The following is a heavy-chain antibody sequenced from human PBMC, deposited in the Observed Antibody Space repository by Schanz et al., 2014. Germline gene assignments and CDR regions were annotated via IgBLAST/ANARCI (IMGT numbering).Heavy chain of an antibody. D-gene: IGHD6-6*01. V-gene: IGHV3-21*01. J-gene: IGHJ4*02. CDR1: GFTFSNYS. CDR2: ISSTSSYI. Sequence: EVQLVESGGGLVKPGGSLRLSCAASGFTFSNYSMNWVRQAPGKGLEWVSSISSTSSYIFYADSVKGRLTISRDNAKNSLYLQMNSLRAEDTAVYYCVPMSIAAHWGQGTLVTVSS. CDR3: VPMSIAAH.